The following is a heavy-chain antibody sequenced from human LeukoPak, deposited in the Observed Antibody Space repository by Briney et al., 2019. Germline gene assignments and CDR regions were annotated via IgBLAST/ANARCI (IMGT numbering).Heavy chain of an antibody. Sequence: GGSLRLSCAASGFTFSSYSMNWVRQAPGKGLEWVSSISSSSSYIYYADSVKGRFTISRDNAKNSLYLQMNSLRGEDTAVYYCARVLRGDYGFWSGLGYFDYWGQGTLVTVSS. CDR3: ARVLRGDYGFWSGLGYFDY. CDR2: ISSSSSYI. D-gene: IGHD3-3*01. J-gene: IGHJ4*03. V-gene: IGHV3-21*01. CDR1: GFTFSSYS.